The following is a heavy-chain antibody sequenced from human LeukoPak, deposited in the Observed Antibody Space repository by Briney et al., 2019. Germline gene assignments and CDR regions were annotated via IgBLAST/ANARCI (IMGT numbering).Heavy chain of an antibody. CDR2: INPNNGAT. CDR1: GYTFAGYY. V-gene: IGHV1-2*06. Sequence: ASVKVSCKASGYTFAGYYMHWVRQAPGQGLEWMGRINPNNGATNYAQKLQGRVTITGDTSISTAYMELSSLRSDDTAVYYCTRETGSYHGNDYWGRGTLVTVSS. J-gene: IGHJ4*02. CDR3: TRETGSYHGNDY. D-gene: IGHD1-26*01.